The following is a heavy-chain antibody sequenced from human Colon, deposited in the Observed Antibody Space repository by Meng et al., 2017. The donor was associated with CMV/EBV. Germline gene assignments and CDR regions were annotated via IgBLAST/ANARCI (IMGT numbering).Heavy chain of an antibody. Sequence: GGSLRLSCAASGFPFSRYWMHWVRQTPGRGLVWVSHISSDGSRATYADSVRGRFTVSRDNAKNSVYLQMNNLRAEDTAVYYCTRLGGSKPFDYWGQGTLVTVSS. V-gene: IGHV3-74*03. CDR3: TRLGGSKPFDY. CDR1: GFPFSRYW. D-gene: IGHD3-16*01. J-gene: IGHJ4*02. CDR2: ISSDGSRA.